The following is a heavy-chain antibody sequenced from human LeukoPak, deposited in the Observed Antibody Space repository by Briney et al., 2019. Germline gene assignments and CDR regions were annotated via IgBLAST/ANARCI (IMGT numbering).Heavy chain of an antibody. D-gene: IGHD5-24*01. Sequence: SETLSLTCTVSGGSFSSSSYYWGWIRQPPGKGLEWVVTIYYSGNTYYNPSLKSRVTISADTSKTQFSLKLSSVTAADTAAYYCARRDGDGYNYFDSWGQGTLVTVSS. CDR3: ARRDGDGYNYFDS. CDR1: GGSFSSSSYY. J-gene: IGHJ4*02. CDR2: IYYSGNT. V-gene: IGHV4-39*01.